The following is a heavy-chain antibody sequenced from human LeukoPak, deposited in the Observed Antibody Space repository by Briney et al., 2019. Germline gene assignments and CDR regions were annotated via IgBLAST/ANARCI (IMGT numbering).Heavy chain of an antibody. D-gene: IGHD6-19*01. Sequence: PGGSQRLSCAASGFTFSSYEMNWVRQAPGKGLEWVSYISSSGSTIYYADSVKGRFTISRDNAKNSLYLQMNSLRAEDTAVYYCAREQWLVLDYWGQGTLVTVSS. CDR1: GFTFSSYE. CDR3: AREQWLVLDY. V-gene: IGHV3-48*03. J-gene: IGHJ4*02. CDR2: ISSSGSTI.